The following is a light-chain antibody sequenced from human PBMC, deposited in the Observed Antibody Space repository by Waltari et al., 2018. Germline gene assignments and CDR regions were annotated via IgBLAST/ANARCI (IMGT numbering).Light chain of an antibody. CDR3: NSYAGNSNV. J-gene: IGLJ1*01. CDR1: SSDVGGYNY. CDR2: DVT. V-gene: IGLV2-8*01. Sequence: QSALTQPPSASGSPGPSVTISCTGTSSDVGGYNYFSWYQQHPGKAPKLLNYDVTKRPSGAPDRCSGSKSRNTASLTVSGLQAEDEADYYCNSYAGNSNVFGTGTKVTVL.